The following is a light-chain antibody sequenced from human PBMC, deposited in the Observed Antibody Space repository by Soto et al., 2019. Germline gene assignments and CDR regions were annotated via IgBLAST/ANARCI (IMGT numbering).Light chain of an antibody. Sequence: EIVLTQSPGTLSLSPGERATLSGRASQTVSNNYLAWYQQKPGQAPRLLIYVASSRATGIPYRFRGSGSGTDFTFTISRLEPEAFVVYFCQQYGSSWWTFGQGTKLEFK. CDR1: QTVSNNY. CDR2: VAS. V-gene: IGKV3-20*01. J-gene: IGKJ1*01. CDR3: QQYGSSWWT.